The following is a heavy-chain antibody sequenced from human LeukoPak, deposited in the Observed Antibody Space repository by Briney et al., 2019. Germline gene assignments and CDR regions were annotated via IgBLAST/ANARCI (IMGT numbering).Heavy chain of an antibody. Sequence: SETLSLTCTVSGYSISSGYYWGWIRQPPGKGLEWIGSIYHSGSTYYNPSLKSRVTISVDTSKNLFSLKLSSVTAADTAVYYCARDGYNWNYPYYFDYWGQGTLVTVSS. CDR2: IYHSGST. D-gene: IGHD1-7*01. V-gene: IGHV4-38-2*02. J-gene: IGHJ4*02. CDR1: GYSISSGYY. CDR3: ARDGYNWNYPYYFDY.